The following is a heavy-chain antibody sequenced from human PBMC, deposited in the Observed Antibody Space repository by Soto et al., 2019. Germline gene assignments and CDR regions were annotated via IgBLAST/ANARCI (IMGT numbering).Heavy chain of an antibody. V-gene: IGHV3-49*04. CDR2: IRREVYGGTR. CDR3: IRVGGYSKKDH. CDR1: GFPLGDDG. J-gene: IGHJ4*02. Sequence: QAGGSLRLSCTASGFPLGDDGVSWVRQAPGKGLEWVGFIRREVYGGTREYAASVKGRFVFSRDDSENIAYPQMNSLKTEDTAVYYCIRVGGYSKKDHWGRGTRVTVSS. D-gene: IGHD3-22*01.